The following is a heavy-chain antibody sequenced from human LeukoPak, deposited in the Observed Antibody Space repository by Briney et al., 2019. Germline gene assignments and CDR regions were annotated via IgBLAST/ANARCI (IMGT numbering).Heavy chain of an antibody. CDR1: GGSISSYY. J-gene: IGHJ5*02. CDR2: IYYSGST. CDR3: AREVAGFEVWFDP. Sequence: SETLSLTCTVSGGSISSYYWSWIRQPPGKGLEWIGYIYYSGSTNYNPSLKGRVTISVDTSKNQFSLKLSSVTAADTAVYYCAREVAGFEVWFDPWGQGTLVTVSS. D-gene: IGHD6-19*01. V-gene: IGHV4-59*12.